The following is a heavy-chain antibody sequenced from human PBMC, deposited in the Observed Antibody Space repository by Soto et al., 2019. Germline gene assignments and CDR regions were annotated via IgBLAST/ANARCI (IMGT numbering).Heavy chain of an antibody. Sequence: ASVKVSCKASGYTFTSYGISWVRQALGQGLEWMGWISAYNGNTNYAQKLQGRVTMTTDTSTSTAYMELRSLRSDDTAVYYCARVDVDIVASGFDPWGQGTLVTVSS. CDR3: ARVDVDIVASGFDP. D-gene: IGHD5-12*01. CDR2: ISAYNGNT. CDR1: GYTFTSYG. V-gene: IGHV1-18*01. J-gene: IGHJ5*02.